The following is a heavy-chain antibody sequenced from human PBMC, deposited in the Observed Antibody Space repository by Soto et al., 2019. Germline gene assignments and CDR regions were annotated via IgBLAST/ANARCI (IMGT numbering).Heavy chain of an antibody. V-gene: IGHV1-18*01. D-gene: IGHD4-17*01. J-gene: IGHJ4*02. CDR1: GYTFTSYG. CDR3: ARAYGDYGYSDY. Sequence: QIHLVQSGGEVKKIGASVKVSCKASGYTFTSYGITWVRQAPGQGLEWMGWISGYNSNKKYAEKLQGRVTMTTDTSTGTDYMELGSLTSADTAVYYCARAYGDYGYSDYWGQGTLFTVSS. CDR2: ISGYNSNK.